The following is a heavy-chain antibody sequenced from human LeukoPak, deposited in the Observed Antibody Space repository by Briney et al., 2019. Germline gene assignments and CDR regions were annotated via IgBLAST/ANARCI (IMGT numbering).Heavy chain of an antibody. CDR1: GFSVSTNH. CDR2: TYRGGTT. CDR3: ARVLGSPSYFDD. J-gene: IGHJ4*02. Sequence: GGSLRLSCAASGFSVSTNHMSWVRQAPGKGLEWVLVTYRGGTTDYAHSVKDRFSSYRDTSKNTLDLQMNSLRAEDTAMYYCARVLGSPSYFDDWGQGTLVTVSS. V-gene: IGHV3-66*01. D-gene: IGHD6-6*01.